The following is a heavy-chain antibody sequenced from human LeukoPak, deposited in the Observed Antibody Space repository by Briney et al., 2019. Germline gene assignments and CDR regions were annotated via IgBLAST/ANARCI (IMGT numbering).Heavy chain of an antibody. Sequence: ASVKVSCKASGYTFTSYDINWVRQATGQGLEWMGWMNPNSGNTGYAQKFQGRVTMTRNTSISTAYMELSSLRSEDTAVYYCARGQITMIVVTPTRRHNWFDPWGQGTLVTVSS. V-gene: IGHV1-8*01. D-gene: IGHD3-22*01. CDR3: ARGQITMIVVTPTRRHNWFDP. CDR2: MNPNSGNT. J-gene: IGHJ5*02. CDR1: GYTFTSYD.